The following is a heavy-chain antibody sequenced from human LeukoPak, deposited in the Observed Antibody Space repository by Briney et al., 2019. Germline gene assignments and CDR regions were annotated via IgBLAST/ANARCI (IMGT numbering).Heavy chain of an antibody. V-gene: IGHV4-4*07. CDR3: ARDQVTNGYALYVYYSDH. CDR2: IYSSGST. D-gene: IGHD4-11*01. CDR1: GASMRGYY. Sequence: KPPETLSLTCSVSGASMRGYYWSWIRQPAGKGLEWIGRIYSSGSTIYNPSLKSRVTISVDKSNNQFSLRLTSVTAADTAVYYCARDQVTNGYALYVYYSDHWGQGTLVTVSS. J-gene: IGHJ4*02.